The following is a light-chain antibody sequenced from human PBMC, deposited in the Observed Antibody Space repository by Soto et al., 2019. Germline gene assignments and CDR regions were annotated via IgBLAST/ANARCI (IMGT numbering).Light chain of an antibody. Sequence: QSALTQPASVCGSPGQSITISCIGTSSDVGGYNYVSWYQQHPGKAPKLMIYDVSNRPSGVSNRFSGSKSGNTASLTISGLQAEDEADYYCSSFTSSSTLVVFGGGTKVTVL. CDR1: SSDVGGYNY. J-gene: IGLJ2*01. CDR2: DVS. CDR3: SSFTSSSTLVV. V-gene: IGLV2-14*01.